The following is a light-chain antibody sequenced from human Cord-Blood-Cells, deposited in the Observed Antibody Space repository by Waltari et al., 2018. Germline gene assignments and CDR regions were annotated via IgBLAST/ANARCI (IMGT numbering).Light chain of an antibody. CDR2: DVS. Sequence: QSALTQPASVSGSPGQSITISCTGTSSDVGGYNYVSWYQQHPGKAPKLMIYDVSNRPSGVSNRCSGSKSGNTASLTISGLQAEDEADYYCSSYTSSSYVVFGVGTKLTVL. CDR3: SSYTSSSYVV. J-gene: IGLJ2*01. CDR1: SSDVGGYNY. V-gene: IGLV2-14*01.